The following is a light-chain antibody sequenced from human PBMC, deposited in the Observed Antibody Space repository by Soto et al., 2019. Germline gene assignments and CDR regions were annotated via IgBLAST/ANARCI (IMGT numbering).Light chain of an antibody. J-gene: IGLJ2*01. CDR1: NDDIGAYDY. V-gene: IGLV2-14*03. CDR3: SSYSGTSVVI. CDR2: DVT. Sequence: QSALTPPASVSGSPGQSITISCTGTNDDIGAYDYVSWYQQHSGEVPKLLIHDVTNRPPGVSARFSGSKSGNTASLTISGLRAEDEADYYCSSYSGTSVVIFGGGTKLTVL.